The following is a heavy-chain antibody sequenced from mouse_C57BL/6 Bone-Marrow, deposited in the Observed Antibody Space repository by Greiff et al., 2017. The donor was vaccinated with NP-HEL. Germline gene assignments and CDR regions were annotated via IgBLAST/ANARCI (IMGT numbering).Heavy chain of an antibody. V-gene: IGHV1-81*01. Sequence: QVHVKQSGAELARPGASVKLSCKASGYTFTSYGISWVKQRTGQGLEWIGEIYPRSGNTYSNEKFKGKATLTADKSSSTAYMELRSLTSEDSAVYFCATSLSSTWFAYWGQGTLVTVSA. CDR3: ATSLSSTWFAY. J-gene: IGHJ3*01. CDR1: GYTFTSYG. D-gene: IGHD1-1*01. CDR2: IYPRSGNT.